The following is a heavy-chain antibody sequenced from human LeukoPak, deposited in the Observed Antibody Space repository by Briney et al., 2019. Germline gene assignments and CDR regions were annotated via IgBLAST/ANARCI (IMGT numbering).Heavy chain of an antibody. J-gene: IGHJ6*02. CDR1: GGTFSSYA. CDR2: IIPIFGTA. V-gene: IGHV1-69*13. Sequence: SVKVSCKASGGTFSSYAISWVRQAPGQGLEWMGGIIPIFGTANYAQKFQGRVTITAGESTSTAYMELSSPRSEDTAVYYCARDPDRNYGMDVWGQGTTVTVSS. D-gene: IGHD1-14*01. CDR3: ARDPDRNYGMDV.